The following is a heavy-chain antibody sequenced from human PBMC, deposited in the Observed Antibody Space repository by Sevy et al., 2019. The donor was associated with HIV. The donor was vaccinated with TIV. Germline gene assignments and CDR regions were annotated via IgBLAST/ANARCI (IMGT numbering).Heavy chain of an antibody. CDR1: GYTFTGYY. CDR3: ASLSSASSCYYFIY. V-gene: IGHV1-2*02. CDR2: INPNSGGT. D-gene: IGHD3-22*01. J-gene: IGHJ4*02. Sequence: ASVKVSCKASGYTFTGYYMHWVRQAPGQGLEWMGWINPNSGGTNYAQKFQGRGTMTRDTSISTAYMELSRLRSDDTAVYYCASLSSASSCYYFIYWGQGTLVTVSS.